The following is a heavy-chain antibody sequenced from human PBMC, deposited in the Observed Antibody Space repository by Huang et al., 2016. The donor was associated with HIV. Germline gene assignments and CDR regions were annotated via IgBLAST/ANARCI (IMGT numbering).Heavy chain of an antibody. CDR3: ARVGSGKSGYFYYGLDV. V-gene: IGHV5-51*01. Sequence: EVQLVQSGTQVKKPGESLKISCKGSEYSFSSYWIAWVRQMPGKGLEWMGISYPGDGEIKYSPSFQGQVTISADKSTTTAYVQWGGLKASDTGIYYCARVGSGKSGYFYYGLDVWGQGTKVTVSS. CDR1: EYSFSSYW. D-gene: IGHD3-10*01. J-gene: IGHJ6*02. CDR2: SYPGDGEI.